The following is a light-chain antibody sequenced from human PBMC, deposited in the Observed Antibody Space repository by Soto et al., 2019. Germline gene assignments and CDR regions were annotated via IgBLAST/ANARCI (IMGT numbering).Light chain of an antibody. V-gene: IGLV2-14*01. Sequence: QSVLTQPASVSGAPGQSITISCTGTNSHLNYVSWHQQHPGKAPKHMIYEVSNRPSGASNRFSCSKSGNTASLTISVLQAEDEADYYCSSSTSRTTVVFGTGTKVTV. CDR1: NSHLNY. J-gene: IGLJ1*01. CDR2: EVS. CDR3: SSSTSRTTVV.